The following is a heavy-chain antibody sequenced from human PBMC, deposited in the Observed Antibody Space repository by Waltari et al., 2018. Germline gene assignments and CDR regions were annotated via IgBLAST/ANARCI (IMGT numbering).Heavy chain of an antibody. D-gene: IGHD2-15*01. CDR1: GYTFTGYY. Sequence: QVQLVQSGAEVKKPGASVKVSCKASGYTFTGYYMHWVRQAPGQGLEWMGWINPNSGGTNYAQKLQGRVTMTRDTSISTAYMELSKLRSDDTAVYYCARVLYCSGGSCHWAFDPWGQGTLVTVSS. J-gene: IGHJ5*02. V-gene: IGHV1-2*02. CDR3: ARVLYCSGGSCHWAFDP. CDR2: INPNSGGT.